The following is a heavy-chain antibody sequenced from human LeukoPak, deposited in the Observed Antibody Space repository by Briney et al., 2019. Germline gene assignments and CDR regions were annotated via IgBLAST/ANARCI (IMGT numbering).Heavy chain of an antibody. V-gene: IGHV3-23*01. CDR1: GFTFSSHA. CDR3: ANEEVPNDY. D-gene: IGHD4/OR15-4a*01. Sequence: GGSLRLSCAVSGFTFSSHAMSWVRQAPGKGLEWVSGISISGDMTYYADSVEGRFTISRDNSKNMVHLQMNNVRVEDTAVYFCANEEVPNDYWGQGTLVTVSS. J-gene: IGHJ4*02. CDR2: ISISGDMT.